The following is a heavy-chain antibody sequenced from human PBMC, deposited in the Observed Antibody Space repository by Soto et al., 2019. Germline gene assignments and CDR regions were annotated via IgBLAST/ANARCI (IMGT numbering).Heavy chain of an antibody. D-gene: IGHD2-21*02. CDR2: ITSGGRT. V-gene: IGHV3-23*01. CDR1: GFMFSSYG. J-gene: IGHJ4*02. Sequence: GGSLRLSCAASGFMFSSYGMSWVRQAPGKGLKWVSAITSGGRTYYADSVKGRFTISRDNSKNTLYLQMNSLRAEDTAVYYCAKEIGFCGGDCYGNFDCGGQGTVVTVSS. CDR3: AKEIGFCGGDCYGNFDC.